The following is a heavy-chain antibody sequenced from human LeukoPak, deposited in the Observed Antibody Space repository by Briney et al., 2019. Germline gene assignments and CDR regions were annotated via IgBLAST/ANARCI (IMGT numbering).Heavy chain of an antibody. J-gene: IGHJ5*02. D-gene: IGHD5-18*01. CDR3: ARGQGYSYGYEWFDP. Sequence: SETLSLTCAVSGGSISSTNWWSWVRQPPGKGLEWIGEIYHSGSTNYNPSLKGRVTISVDKSENHFSLKLTSVTAADTAVYYCARGQGYSYGYEWFDPWGQGTLVTVSS. CDR2: IYHSGST. V-gene: IGHV4-4*02. CDR1: GGSISSTNW.